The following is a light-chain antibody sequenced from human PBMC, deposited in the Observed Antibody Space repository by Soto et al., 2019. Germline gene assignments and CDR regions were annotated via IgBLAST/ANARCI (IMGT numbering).Light chain of an antibody. V-gene: IGLV2-8*01. CDR2: EVS. CDR3: SSYAGINNLV. CDR1: SSDVGGYNY. Sequence: QSVLTQPPSASGSPGQSVTISCTGTSSDVGGYNYVSWYQQHPGKAPKLMIYEVSERPSGVPDRFSGSKSGNTASLTVFGLQAEDEADYYCSSYAGINNLVFGGGTKLTVL. J-gene: IGLJ3*02.